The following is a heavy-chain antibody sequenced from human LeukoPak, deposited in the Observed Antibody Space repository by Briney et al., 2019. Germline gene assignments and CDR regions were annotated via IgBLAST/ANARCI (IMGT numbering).Heavy chain of an antibody. D-gene: IGHD3-10*01. Sequence: GRSLRLSCAASGFTFSSYAMSWVRQAPGKGLEWVSAISGSGGSTYYADSVKGRFTISRDNSKNTLYLQMNSLRAEDTAVYYCAKYGELLSYLDYWGQGTLVTVSS. V-gene: IGHV3-23*01. CDR1: GFTFSSYA. CDR3: AKYGELLSYLDY. J-gene: IGHJ4*02. CDR2: ISGSGGST.